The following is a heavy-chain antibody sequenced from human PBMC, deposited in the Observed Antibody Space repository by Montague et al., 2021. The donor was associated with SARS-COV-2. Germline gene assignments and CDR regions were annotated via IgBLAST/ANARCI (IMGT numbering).Heavy chain of an antibody. Sequence: LRLSCAASGFTFGDHGMSWVRQAPGKGLEWIGYISHLGSTNYNRSLRSRVTISVDTSKNQFSLKLSSVTAADTAVFYCARLPDTSGRAWFDPWGQGTLVTVSS. D-gene: IGHD3-22*01. CDR3: ARLPDTSGRAWFDP. V-gene: IGHV4-59*08. CDR1: GFTFGDHG. J-gene: IGHJ5*02. CDR2: ISHLGST.